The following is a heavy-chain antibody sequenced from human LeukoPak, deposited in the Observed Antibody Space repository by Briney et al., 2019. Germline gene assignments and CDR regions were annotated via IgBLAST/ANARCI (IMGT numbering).Heavy chain of an antibody. Sequence: SGTLSLTCTVSGGSISSNQWSWIRQSPGKGLEWIGNIYYSGSANYNPSLQSRVIISVDTSKNQFSLNLSPVLAADTAVYYCARVGVDYSGNIIKYFFDYWGQGTLVTVSS. J-gene: IGHJ4*02. V-gene: IGHV4-59*01. CDR2: IYYSGSA. D-gene: IGHD4-23*01. CDR3: ARVGVDYSGNIIKYFFDY. CDR1: GGSISSNQ.